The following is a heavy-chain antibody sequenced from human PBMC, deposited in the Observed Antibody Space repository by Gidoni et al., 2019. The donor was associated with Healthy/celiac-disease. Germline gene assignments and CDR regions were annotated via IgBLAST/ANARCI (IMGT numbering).Heavy chain of an antibody. Sequence: EVQLVESGGGLVQPGGSLKLSCAASGFTFSGSAMHWVRPASGKGLEWVGRIRSKANSYATAYAASVKGRFTISRDDSKNTAYLQMNSLKTEDTAVYYCTRSSGITVTSSRGDYWGQGTMVTVSS. CDR3: TRSSGITVTSSRGDY. CDR1: GFTFSGSA. V-gene: IGHV3-73*02. CDR2: IRSKANSYAT. J-gene: IGHJ4*02. D-gene: IGHD4-4*01.